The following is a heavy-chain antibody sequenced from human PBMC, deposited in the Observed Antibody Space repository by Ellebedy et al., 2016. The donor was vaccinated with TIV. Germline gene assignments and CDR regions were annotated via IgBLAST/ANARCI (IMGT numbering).Heavy chain of an antibody. CDR2: ISWDSGSM. CDR3: ARDPTETPHWYFDL. CDR1: GFTFDDHA. V-gene: IGHV3-9*01. J-gene: IGHJ2*01. Sequence: PGESLRLSCAASGFTFDDHAMHWVRQSPGKGLEWVSGISWDSGSMGYADSVKGRFTISRDNAKRSLFLELNSLRAEDTALYYCARDPTETPHWYFDLWGRGTLVSVSS.